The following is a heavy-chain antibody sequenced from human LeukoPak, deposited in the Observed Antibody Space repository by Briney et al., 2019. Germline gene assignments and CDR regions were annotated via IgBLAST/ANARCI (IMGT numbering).Heavy chain of an antibody. D-gene: IGHD6-13*01. V-gene: IGHV1-24*01. CDR1: GYTLAELS. J-gene: IGHJ4*02. CDR2: FDPEDGET. CDR3: AATAADKGLNIDY. Sequence: ASVKVSCKVSGYTLAELSMHWVRQAPGKGLEWMGGFDPEDGETIYAQKFQDRATMTADTSTDTAYMELSSLRSEDTAVYYCAATAADKGLNIDYWGQGTLVTVSS.